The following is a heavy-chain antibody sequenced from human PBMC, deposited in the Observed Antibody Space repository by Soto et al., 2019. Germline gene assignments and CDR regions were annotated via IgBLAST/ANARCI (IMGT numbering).Heavy chain of an antibody. J-gene: IGHJ6*02. V-gene: IGHV3-30*04. CDR2: ISSDGTEK. D-gene: IGHD5-18*01. CDR3: ARMFGFSYGPANRGMDV. CDR1: GFTLSSYS. Sequence: QVQLVESGGGVAQPGRSLRLFCAASGFTLSSYSLHWVRQSPGKRLEWVAAISSDGTEKHYADSVKGRFTISRDNSKNTLSLQLNSLRTEDTAVYYCARMFGFSYGPANRGMDVWGQGTTVTVSS.